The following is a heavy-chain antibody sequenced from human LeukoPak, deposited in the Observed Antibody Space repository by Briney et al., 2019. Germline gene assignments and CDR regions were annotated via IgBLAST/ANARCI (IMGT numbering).Heavy chain of an antibody. CDR1: GFTFDDYG. CDR3: ARGGFRGSDY. CDR2: INWNGGST. Sequence: GGSLRPSCAASGFTFDDYGMSWVRQAPGKGLEWVSGINWNGGSTGYAGSVKGRFTISRDNAKNSLYLQMNSLRAEVTALYYWARGGFRGSDYWGQGTLVTVSS. D-gene: IGHD3-16*01. V-gene: IGHV3-20*04. J-gene: IGHJ4*02.